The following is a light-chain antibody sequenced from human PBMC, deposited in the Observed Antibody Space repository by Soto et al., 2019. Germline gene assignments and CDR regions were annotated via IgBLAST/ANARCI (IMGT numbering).Light chain of an antibody. V-gene: IGLV1-40*01. Sequence: QSVLTQPPSVSGAPGQRVTISCTGSGSNLGAGYDVHWYQHLPETAPKLLMYRNSNRPSGVPDRFSGSKSGTSASLAITGLQAEDEADFYCQSYDSSLSAWVFGGGTKVTVL. J-gene: IGLJ3*02. CDR3: QSYDSSLSAWV. CDR1: GSNLGAGYD. CDR2: RNS.